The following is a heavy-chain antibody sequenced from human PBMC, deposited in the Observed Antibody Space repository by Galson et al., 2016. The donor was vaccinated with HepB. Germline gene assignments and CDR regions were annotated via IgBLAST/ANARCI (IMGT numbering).Heavy chain of an antibody. Sequence: SLRLSCAASGFSFSTYALHWVRQAPGKGLEWVALISYDGSYSSYADSVKGRFTISRDNSKKKLYLQMNSLRAEDTAVYYCSKVPSMVRGFWGQGTMVTVSS. J-gene: IGHJ3*01. D-gene: IGHD3-10*01. CDR2: ISYDGSYS. CDR3: SKVPSMVRGF. V-gene: IGHV3-30*18. CDR1: GFSFSTYA.